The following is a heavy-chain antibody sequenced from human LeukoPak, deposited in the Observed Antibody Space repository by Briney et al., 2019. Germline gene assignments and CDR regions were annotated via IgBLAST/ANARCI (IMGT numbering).Heavy chain of an antibody. Sequence: SETLSLTCAVSGASISSGGYSWSWIRQPPGKGLEWIGYIFHSGSTYYNPSLQSRVTISLDTSTNQFSLKLTSVTAADTAVYYCARGPRRSRIGGVIVMFAFDIWGQGTMVTVSS. CDR3: ARGPRRSRIGGVIVMFAFDI. V-gene: IGHV4-30-2*01. CDR1: GASISSGGYS. D-gene: IGHD3-16*02. J-gene: IGHJ3*02. CDR2: IFHSGST.